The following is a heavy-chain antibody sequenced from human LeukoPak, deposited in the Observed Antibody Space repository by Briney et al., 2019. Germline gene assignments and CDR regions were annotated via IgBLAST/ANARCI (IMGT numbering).Heavy chain of an antibody. CDR3: AKGGSDFDWLLCDP. CDR2: IYPGDSDT. CDR1: GSSFTSYW. V-gene: IGHV5-51*01. D-gene: IGHD3-9*01. J-gene: IGHJ5*02. Sequence: GESLQISFKGSGSSFTSYWIGWVRPMPGKGLEWMGIIYPGDSDTRYSPSFQGQVTISADKSISTAYLQWSSLKASDTAMYYCAKGGSDFDWLLCDPWGQGTLVTVSS.